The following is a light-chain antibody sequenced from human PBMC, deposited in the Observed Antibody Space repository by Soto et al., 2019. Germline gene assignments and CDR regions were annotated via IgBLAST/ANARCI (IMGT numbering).Light chain of an antibody. CDR2: GAS. CDR1: QSIDSIS. V-gene: IGKV3-20*01. J-gene: IGKJ1*01. CDR3: QQYGSSGT. Sequence: EIVLTQSPGTLSLFPGERATLSCRASQSIDSISLAWYQHKPGQAPRLLIYGASSRSTAIPDRFSGSGSGTDFTLTISRLEPEDFAVYYCQQYGSSGTFGQGTKVDIK.